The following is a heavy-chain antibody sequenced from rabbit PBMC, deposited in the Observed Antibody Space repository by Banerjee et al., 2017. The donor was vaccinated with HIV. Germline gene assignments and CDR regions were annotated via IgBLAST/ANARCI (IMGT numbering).Heavy chain of an antibody. V-gene: IGHV1S45*01. Sequence: QEQLEESGGGLVKPGGTLTLTCAVSGFTFSNYWMNWVRQAPGKGLEWIGYIYNGDGSASYASWAKGRFTISKTSSTTVTLQMTSLTAADTATYFCTRTVSAYSYYTDGYADYAYPIYFNFWGPGTLVTVS. CDR2: IYNGDGSA. J-gene: IGHJ4*01. D-gene: IGHD6-1*01. CDR3: TRTVSAYSYYTDGYADYAYPIYFNF. CDR1: GFTFSNYW.